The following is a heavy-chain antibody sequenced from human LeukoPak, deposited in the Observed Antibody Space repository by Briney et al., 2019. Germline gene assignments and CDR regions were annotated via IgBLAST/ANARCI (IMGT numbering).Heavy chain of an antibody. CDR1: GYTFTGYY. D-gene: IGHD5-18*01. Sequence: ASVKVSCKASGYTFTGYYMHWVRQAPGQGLEWMGRINPNSGGTNYAQKFQGRVTMTRDTFISTAYMELSRLRSDDTAVYYCARIVRGDTAMVAYFDYWGQGTLVTVSS. V-gene: IGHV1-2*06. CDR2: INPNSGGT. CDR3: ARIVRGDTAMVAYFDY. J-gene: IGHJ4*02.